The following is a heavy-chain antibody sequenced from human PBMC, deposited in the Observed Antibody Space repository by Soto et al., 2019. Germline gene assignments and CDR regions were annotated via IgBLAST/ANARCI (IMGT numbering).Heavy chain of an antibody. CDR1: GFTFSSCT. J-gene: IGHJ6*01. D-gene: IGHD2-15*01. CDR2: ISPSTSHI. V-gene: IGHV3-21*01. Sequence: EVHLVESGGGLVKPGGSLRLSCAVSGFTFSSCTMNWVRQAPGKGLEWVSSISPSTSHIYYADSVKGRFTISRDNAKNSLLLQMNSLRAEDTAVYYCSGCSGGAGQQNYGMDVWGQGTTVTVSS. CDR3: SGCSGGAGQQNYGMDV.